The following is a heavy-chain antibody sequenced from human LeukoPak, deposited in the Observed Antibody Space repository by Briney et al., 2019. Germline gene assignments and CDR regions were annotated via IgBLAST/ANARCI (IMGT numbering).Heavy chain of an antibody. CDR1: GFTFDDYA. CDR2: ISWNSGSI. CDR3: AKDINYYGSGSYYSLGY. J-gene: IGHJ4*02. D-gene: IGHD3-10*01. V-gene: IGHV3-9*01. Sequence: GGSLRLSCAASGFTFDDYAMHWVRQAPGKGLEWVSGISWNSGSIGYADSVKGRFTISRDNAKNSLYLQMNSLRAEDTALYYCAKDINYYGSGSYYSLGYWGQGTLVTVSS.